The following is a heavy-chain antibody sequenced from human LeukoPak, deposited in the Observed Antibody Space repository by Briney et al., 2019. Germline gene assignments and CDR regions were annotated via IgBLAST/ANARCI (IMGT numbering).Heavy chain of an antibody. CDR1: GFSLRSSE. J-gene: IGHJ4*02. CDR2: INSADNVE. CDR3: ARRGEYSNLNYLEY. Sequence: PGGSLRLSCAASGFSLRSSEMNWVRQAPGKGPEWVAHINSADNVEYYTDSVRGRFTMSRDNAKDLLYLHLNSLRDEDKAVYYCARRGEYSNLNYLEYWGQGTLVTVSS. V-gene: IGHV3-48*03. D-gene: IGHD4-11*01.